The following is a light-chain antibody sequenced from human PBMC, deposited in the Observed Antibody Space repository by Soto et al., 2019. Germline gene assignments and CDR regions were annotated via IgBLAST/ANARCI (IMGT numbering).Light chain of an antibody. Sequence: DIQMTQSPSTLSASLGNRVTITCRASQSISSWLAWYQQKPGKAPKLLIYDASSLESGVPSRFSGSGSGTEFTLTVSNLQSDDFATYYCQHYSTRSGVTFGGGTKVDIK. CDR3: QHYSTRSGVT. J-gene: IGKJ4*01. V-gene: IGKV1-5*01. CDR1: QSISSW. CDR2: DAS.